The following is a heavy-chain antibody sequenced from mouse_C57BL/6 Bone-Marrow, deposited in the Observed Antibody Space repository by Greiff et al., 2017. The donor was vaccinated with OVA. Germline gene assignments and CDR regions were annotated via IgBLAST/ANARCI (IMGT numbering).Heavy chain of an antibody. V-gene: IGHV10-1*01. CDR3: VRHTRGSSGYEFAY. J-gene: IGHJ3*01. Sequence: VKDRFTISRDDSESMLYLQMNNLKTEDTAMYYCVRHTRGSSGYEFAYWGQGTLVTVSA. D-gene: IGHD3-2*02.